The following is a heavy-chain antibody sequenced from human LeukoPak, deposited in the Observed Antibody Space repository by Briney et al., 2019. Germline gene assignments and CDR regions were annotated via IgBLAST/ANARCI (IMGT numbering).Heavy chain of an antibody. CDR3: ARDSRSGGIFDY. CDR2: ISSSSSSI. D-gene: IGHD3-3*01. V-gene: IGHV3-21*01. J-gene: IGHJ4*02. CDR1: GFTFTSYS. Sequence: GGSLRLSCATSGFTFTSYSMIWVRQAPGKGLEWVSSISSSSSSIYYADSIKGRFSISRDDAKNSLYLQMNSLRAEDTAVYYCARDSRSGGIFDYWGQGTLVTVSS.